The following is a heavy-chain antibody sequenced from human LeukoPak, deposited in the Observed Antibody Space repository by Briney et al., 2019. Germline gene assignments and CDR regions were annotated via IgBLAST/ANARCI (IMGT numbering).Heavy chain of an antibody. D-gene: IGHD4-23*01. J-gene: IGHJ3*02. Sequence: TSETLSLTCAVSGDSFSGYYWSSIRQTPGKGLGWIGKINHSGSTNYNPSLKSRATISVDTSKNQFSLKLSSVTAADTAVYYCASRVTEMAFDIWGQGTMVTVSS. CDR3: ASRVTEMAFDI. V-gene: IGHV4-34*01. CDR1: GDSFSGYY. CDR2: INHSGST.